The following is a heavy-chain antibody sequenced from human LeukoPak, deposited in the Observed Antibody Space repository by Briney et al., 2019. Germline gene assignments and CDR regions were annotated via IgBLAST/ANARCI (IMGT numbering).Heavy chain of an antibody. J-gene: IGHJ6*02. Sequence: GGSLRLSCAASGFTFSSYSMNWVRQGPGKGLEWVSSSSSTSSYKYYADSVKGRFTISRDNAKNSLYLQMNSLRAEDTAVYYCAKDKVGIAVAGVDYYYGMDVWGQGTTVTVSS. D-gene: IGHD6-19*01. V-gene: IGHV3-21*04. CDR1: GFTFSSYS. CDR3: AKDKVGIAVAGVDYYYGMDV. CDR2: SSSTSSYK.